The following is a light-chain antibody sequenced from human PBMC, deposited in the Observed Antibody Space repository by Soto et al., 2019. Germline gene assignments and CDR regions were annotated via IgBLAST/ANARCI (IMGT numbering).Light chain of an antibody. V-gene: IGKV1-5*01. J-gene: IGKJ4*01. CDR3: QQYNSYALT. CDR1: QSISSW. Sequence: DIQMTQSPSTLSASVGDRVTITCRASQSISSWLTWYQQKPGKAPKLLIYDASSLESGVPSRFSGSGSGTEFTLTISSLQPDDFATYYCQQYNSYALTFGGGTKVEIK. CDR2: DAS.